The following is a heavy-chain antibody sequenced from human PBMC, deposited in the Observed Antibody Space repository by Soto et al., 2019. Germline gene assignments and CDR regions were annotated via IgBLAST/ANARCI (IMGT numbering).Heavy chain of an antibody. CDR2: IYYTGST. CDR1: GGSIYTGGFY. J-gene: IGHJ4*02. CDR3: ATSLVTSRTRVDY. Sequence: QVQLQESGPGLVKPSQTLSLTCTVSGGSIYTGGFYWSWIRPLPGKGLEWLGYIYYTGSTQYTPSLKSRLTISTATSDNQFSLRLTSVTAADTAVYYCATSLVTSRTRVDYWGQGTLVTVSS. D-gene: IGHD1-26*01. V-gene: IGHV4-31*03.